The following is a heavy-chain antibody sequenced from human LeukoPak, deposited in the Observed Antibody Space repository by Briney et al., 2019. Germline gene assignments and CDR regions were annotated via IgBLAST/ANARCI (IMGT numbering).Heavy chain of an antibody. CDR1: GFTFRSNA. CDR3: ATPSDSSGWYGV. V-gene: IGHV3-23*01. Sequence: SGGSLRLSCAASGFTFRSNAMSWVRQAPGKWLEWVSVINNSGGITYYADSVKGRFTISRDNSKNTLYLQMNSLRGEDTAVYYCATPSDSSGWYGVWGQGTLVTVSS. CDR2: INNSGGIT. D-gene: IGHD6-19*01. J-gene: IGHJ4*02.